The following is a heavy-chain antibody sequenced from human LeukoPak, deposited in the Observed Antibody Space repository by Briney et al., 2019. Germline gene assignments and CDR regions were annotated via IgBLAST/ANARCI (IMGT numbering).Heavy chain of an antibody. CDR3: AKDGLRLDY. Sequence: GSLRLSCAASGFTFSSYGMHWVRQAPGKGLEWVAVISYDGSNKYYADSVKGRFTISRDNSKNTLYLQMNSLRAEDTAVYYCAKDGLRLDYWGQGTLVTVSS. CDR2: ISYDGSNK. V-gene: IGHV3-30*18. D-gene: IGHD6-19*01. J-gene: IGHJ4*02. CDR1: GFTFSSYG.